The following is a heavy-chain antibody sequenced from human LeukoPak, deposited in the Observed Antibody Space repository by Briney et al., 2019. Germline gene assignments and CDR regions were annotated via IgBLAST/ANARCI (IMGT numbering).Heavy chain of an antibody. CDR2: IIPIFGTA. CDR1: GGTFSSYA. J-gene: IGHJ3*02. V-gene: IGHV1-69*05. Sequence: ASVKVSCKASGGTFSSYAISWVRQAPGQGLEWMGGIIPIFGTANYAQKFQGRVTITTDESTSTAYMELSSLRPEDTAVYYCAVGSTYYYDSSGYYRAFDIWGQGTMVTVSS. CDR3: AVGSTYYYDSSGYYRAFDI. D-gene: IGHD3-22*01.